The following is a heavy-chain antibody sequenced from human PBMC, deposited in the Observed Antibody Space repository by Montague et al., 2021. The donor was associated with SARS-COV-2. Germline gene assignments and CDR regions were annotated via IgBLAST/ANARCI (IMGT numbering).Heavy chain of an antibody. J-gene: IGHJ4*02. V-gene: IGHV4-4*07. CDR3: AKHYYDHSGLDY. CDR2: IYTTGST. CDR1: AGSISRYY. D-gene: IGHD3-22*01. Sequence: SETLSLTCTVSAGSISRYYWSWIRQPAGKGLEWVGRIYTTGSTNYNPSLKSRVTMSVGTSMNQISLKLRSVTAADTAVYYCAKHYYDHSGLDYWGQGTLVTVSS.